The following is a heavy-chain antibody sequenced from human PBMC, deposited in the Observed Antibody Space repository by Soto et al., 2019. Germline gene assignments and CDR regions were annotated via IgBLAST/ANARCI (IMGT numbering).Heavy chain of an antibody. CDR3: ARDRSVRYFDWLLSESFDP. V-gene: IGHV3-74*01. CDR1: GFTFSSYW. D-gene: IGHD3-9*01. CDR2: INSDGSST. J-gene: IGHJ5*02. Sequence: GGSLRLSCAASGFTFSSYWMHWVRQAPGKGLVWVSRINSDGSSTSYADAVKGRFTISRDNAKNTLYLQMNSLRAEDTAVYYCARDRSVRYFDWLLSESFDPWGQGTLVTVSS.